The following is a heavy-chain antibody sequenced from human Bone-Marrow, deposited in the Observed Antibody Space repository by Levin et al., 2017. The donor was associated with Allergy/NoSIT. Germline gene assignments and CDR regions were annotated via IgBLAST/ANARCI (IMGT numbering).Heavy chain of an antibody. CDR3: ARGEKYCTPTLCYPKRFDP. J-gene: IGHJ5*02. CDR2: FNPNNGGR. V-gene: IGHV1-2*02. Sequence: ASVKVSCKASGYTFSAYYVQWVRQAPGQGFEWMGWFNPNNGGRNYAQKFKGRVTMTGDTSITTAYLELTGLRSDDTAVYFCARGEKYCTPTLCYPKRFDPWGQGTLVTVSS. CDR1: GYTFSAYY. D-gene: IGHD2-8*01.